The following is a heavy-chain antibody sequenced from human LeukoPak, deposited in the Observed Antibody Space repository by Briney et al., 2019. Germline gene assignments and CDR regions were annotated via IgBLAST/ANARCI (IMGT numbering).Heavy chain of an antibody. Sequence: GGSLRLSCAASGFTFNDYYMSWIRQAPGKGLEWLSYINIGGTNTHYADSVKGRFTISRDNAKKSLYLEMDNLRAEDTAVYYCATDGAGFDTWGQGGLVTVSS. CDR1: GFTFNDYY. J-gene: IGHJ5*02. CDR3: ATDGAGFDT. CDR2: INIGGTNT. V-gene: IGHV3-11*01.